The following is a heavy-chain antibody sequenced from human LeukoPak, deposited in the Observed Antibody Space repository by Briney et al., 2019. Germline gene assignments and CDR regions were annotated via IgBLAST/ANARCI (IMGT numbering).Heavy chain of an antibody. CDR2: ISWSGAST. J-gene: IGHJ4*02. CDR3: AKVQWLVRGGYFDY. CDR1: GFNFSTNA. V-gene: IGHV3-23*01. Sequence: GGSLRLSCLTSGFNFSTNAMSWVRQAPGKGLEWISGISWSGASTYYADSVTGRFTISRDNSKNTLYLQMNSLRAEDTAVYYGAKVQWLVRGGYFDYWGQGTLVTVSS. D-gene: IGHD6-19*01.